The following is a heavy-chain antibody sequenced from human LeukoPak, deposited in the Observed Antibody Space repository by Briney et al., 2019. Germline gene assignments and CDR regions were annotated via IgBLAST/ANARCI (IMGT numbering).Heavy chain of an antibody. Sequence: GGSLRLSCAASGFTFSSYAMSWVRQAPGKGLEWVSAISGSGGSTYYADSVKGRFTISRDNSKNTLYLQVNSLRAEDTAVYYCAKGDYYGSGSFGYWGQGTLVTVSS. CDR1: GFTFSSYA. D-gene: IGHD3-10*01. J-gene: IGHJ4*02. CDR3: AKGDYYGSGSFGY. V-gene: IGHV3-23*01. CDR2: ISGSGGST.